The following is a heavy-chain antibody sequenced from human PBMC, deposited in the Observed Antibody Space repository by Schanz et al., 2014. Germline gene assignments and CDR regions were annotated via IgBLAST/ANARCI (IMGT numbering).Heavy chain of an antibody. J-gene: IGHJ4*02. CDR2: INPTGGST. CDR3: ARDRDQWDGNYLDY. CDR1: GYTFTGYY. Sequence: QVQLVQSGAEVKKPGASVKVSCKASGYTFTGYYMHWVRQAPGQGLEWMGIINPTGGSTSYAQRFQGRVTVTRDTSTSTVYMELRSLTSDDSAVYYCARDRDQWDGNYLDYWGQGTLVTVSS. D-gene: IGHD1-26*01. V-gene: IGHV1-46*01.